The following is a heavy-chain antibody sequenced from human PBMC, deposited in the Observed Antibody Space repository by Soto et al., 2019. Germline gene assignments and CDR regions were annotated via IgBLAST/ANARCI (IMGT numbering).Heavy chain of an antibody. V-gene: IGHV1-8*01. J-gene: IGHJ5*01. CDR2: MNPTSGDT. CDR3: ASGAPLDSSNWFLDF. CDR1: GYTFTNFD. Sequence: QVQLVQSVPEVKKPGASVRVSCKASGYTFTNFDINWVRQAAGQGLEWMGWMNPTSGDTVLAQKFERRVTMTKNTAINTAYMDLTSMRAEDTAIYYCASGAPLDSSNWFLDFWGHGPLVTVSS. D-gene: IGHD6-13*01.